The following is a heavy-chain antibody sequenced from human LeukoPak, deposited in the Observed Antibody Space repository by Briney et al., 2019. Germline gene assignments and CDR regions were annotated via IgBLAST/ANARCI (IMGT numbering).Heavy chain of an antibody. CDR3: ARRDCSGGSCHFDY. J-gene: IGHJ4*02. CDR1: GGSISSNNW. Sequence: SGTLSLTCAVSGGSISSNNWWSWVRQAPGKGLEWIGEMYHSGSTNYNPSLKSRVTISVDKSNNQFSLKLSSVTAADTAVYYCARRDCSGGSCHFDYWGQGTLVTVSS. CDR2: MYHSGST. V-gene: IGHV4-4*02. D-gene: IGHD2-15*01.